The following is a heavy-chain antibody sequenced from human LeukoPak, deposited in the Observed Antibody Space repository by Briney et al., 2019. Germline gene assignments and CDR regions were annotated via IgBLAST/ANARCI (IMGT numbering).Heavy chain of an antibody. CDR3: ARDCSSIEWVYYYYYMDV. D-gene: IGHD2-2*01. Sequence: GGSLRLSCAASGFTFSSYWMSWVRQAPGKGLEWVANIKQDGSGKYYVDSVKGRFTISRDNAKNSLYLQMNSLRAEDTAVYYCARDCSSIEWVYYYYYMDVWGKGTTVTVSS. CDR1: GFTFSSYW. V-gene: IGHV3-7*01. J-gene: IGHJ6*03. CDR2: IKQDGSGK.